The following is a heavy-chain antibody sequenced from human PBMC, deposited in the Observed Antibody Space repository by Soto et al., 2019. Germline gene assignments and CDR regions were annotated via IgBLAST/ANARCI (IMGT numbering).Heavy chain of an antibody. D-gene: IGHD3-3*01. J-gene: IGHJ5*02. Sequence: GGSLRLSCAASGFTFSSYAMSWVRQAPGKGLEWVSAISGSGGSTYYADSVKGRFTISRDNSKNTLYPQMNSLRAEDTAVYYCAKDGPSYYDFWSGYYNWFDPWGQGTLVTVSS. V-gene: IGHV3-23*01. CDR3: AKDGPSYYDFWSGYYNWFDP. CDR1: GFTFSSYA. CDR2: ISGSGGST.